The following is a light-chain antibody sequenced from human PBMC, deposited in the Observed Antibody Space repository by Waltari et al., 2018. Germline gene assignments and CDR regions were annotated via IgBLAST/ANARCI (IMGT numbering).Light chain of an antibody. CDR3: SAYRDGRPS. CDR1: STDVRLAGYKY. Sequence: QSALTQPASVSGSPGQSITISCTGTSTDVRLAGYKYVSWYQQNPGKAPQLMISDVSSRPLGVSSRFSGSRSANRASRTISGLRPEDEAAYYCSAYRDGRPSFGTGTKVIVL. J-gene: IGLJ1*01. V-gene: IGLV2-14*03. CDR2: DVS.